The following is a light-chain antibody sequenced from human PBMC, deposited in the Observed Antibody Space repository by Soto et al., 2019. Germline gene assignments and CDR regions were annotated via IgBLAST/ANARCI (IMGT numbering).Light chain of an antibody. CDR3: GSWDTSLSAGG. Sequence: QSVLTQPPSVSAAPGQKVTISCSGSSSNIGKNFISWYQQLPGTAPKLLIYDNTQRPLGIPDRFSASKSGTSGTLDITGLQTGDEADYYCGSWDTSLSAGGFGTGTKVTVL. CDR2: DNT. CDR1: SSNIGKNF. J-gene: IGLJ1*01. V-gene: IGLV1-51*01.